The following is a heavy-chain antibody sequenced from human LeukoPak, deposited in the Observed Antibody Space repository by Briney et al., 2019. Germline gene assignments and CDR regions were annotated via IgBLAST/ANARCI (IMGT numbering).Heavy chain of an antibody. CDR3: ARGGGYSYGLN. D-gene: IGHD5-18*01. V-gene: IGHV3-30-3*01. Sequence: GGSLRLSCAASGFTFSSYAMHWVRQAPGKGLEGVAVISYDGSNKYYADSVKGRFTISRDNPKNTLYLQMNSLRAEDTAVYYCARGGGYSYGLNWGQGTLVTVSS. J-gene: IGHJ4*02. CDR2: ISYDGSNK. CDR1: GFTFSSYA.